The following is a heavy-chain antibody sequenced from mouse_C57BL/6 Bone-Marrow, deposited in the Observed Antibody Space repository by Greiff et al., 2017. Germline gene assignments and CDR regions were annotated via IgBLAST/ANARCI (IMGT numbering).Heavy chain of an antibody. D-gene: IGHD1-1*01. V-gene: IGHV14-4*01. CDR2: IDPENGDT. CDR1: GFNIKDDY. J-gene: IGHJ4*01. CDR3: TTSGSSPYAMDY. Sequence: EVQLQQSGAELVRPGASVKLSCTASGFNIKDDYMHWVKQRPEQGLEWIGWIDPENGDTEYASKFQGKATITADTSSNTAYLQLSSLTSEDTAVYYCTTSGSSPYAMDYWGQGTSVTVSS.